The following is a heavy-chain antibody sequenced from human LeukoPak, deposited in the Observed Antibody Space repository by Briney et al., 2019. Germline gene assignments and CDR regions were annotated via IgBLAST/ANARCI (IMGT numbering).Heavy chain of an antibody. CDR1: GGSISGYY. CDR3: ARQSYYYYGMDV. J-gene: IGHJ6*02. CDR2: IFSSGYT. Sequence: SETLSLTCTVSGGSISGYYWSWIRQPAGRGLEWIGRIFSSGYTNYNPSLKSRVTMSVDTSKNQFSLKLSSVTAADTAVYYCARQSYYYYGMDVWGQGTTVTVSS. V-gene: IGHV4-4*07.